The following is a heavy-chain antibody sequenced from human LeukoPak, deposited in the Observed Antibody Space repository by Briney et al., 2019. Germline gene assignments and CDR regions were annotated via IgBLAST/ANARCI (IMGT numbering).Heavy chain of an antibody. CDR2: IWYDGSNK. V-gene: IGHV3-33*01. CDR3: TRQYYDFWSGFYTADYYFDY. D-gene: IGHD3-3*01. J-gene: IGHJ4*02. Sequence: GGSLRLSCAASGFTFSSYGMHWVRQAPGKGLEWVAVIWYDGSNKYYADSVKGRFTISRDNSKNTLYLQMNSLRVEDSAVYYCTRQYYDFWSGFYTADYYFDYWGQGTLVTVSS. CDR1: GFTFSSYG.